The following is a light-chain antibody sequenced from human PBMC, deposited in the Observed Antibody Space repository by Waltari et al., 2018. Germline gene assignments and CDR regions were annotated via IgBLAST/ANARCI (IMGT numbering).Light chain of an antibody. CDR2: GQY. CDR3: LSRDTTSTRV. V-gene: IGLV3-19*01. Sequence: SSELTQDPAVSVALGQTATITCRGDTLRRYYASCYQQRPGQAPILIIYGQYNRPSGIPDRFSGSTSGNTASLTITGAQAEDEADYYCLSRDTTSTRVFGGGTRLTV. J-gene: IGLJ3*02. CDR1: TLRRYY.